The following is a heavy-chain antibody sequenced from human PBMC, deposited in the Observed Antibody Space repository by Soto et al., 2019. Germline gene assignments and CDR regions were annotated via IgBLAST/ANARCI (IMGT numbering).Heavy chain of an antibody. D-gene: IGHD3-10*01. V-gene: IGHV4-31*03. CDR2: IYYSGST. CDR3: ARGVTMVLVLGLFYFAP. Sequence: SETLSLTCTFSGGSISSGGYYWSWIRQHPGKGLEWIGYIYYSGSTYYNPSLKSRVTMSVDTSKNQFSLKLSSVTAADTAVYYCARGVTMVLVLGLFYFAPWGQGTLFT. J-gene: IGHJ4*02. CDR1: GGSISSGGYY.